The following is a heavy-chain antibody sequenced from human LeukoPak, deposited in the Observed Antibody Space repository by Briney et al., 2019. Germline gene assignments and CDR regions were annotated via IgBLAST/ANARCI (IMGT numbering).Heavy chain of an antibody. J-gene: IGHJ3*02. CDR1: GGSISSSNW. Sequence: PSETLSLTCAVSGGSISSSNWWSWVRQPPGKGLEWIGEIYHSGSINYNPSLKSRVTISVDKSKNQFSLKLSSVTAADTAVYYCAREVLYSSSHDAFDIWGQGTMVTVSS. D-gene: IGHD6-13*01. CDR2: IYHSGSI. CDR3: AREVLYSSSHDAFDI. V-gene: IGHV4-4*02.